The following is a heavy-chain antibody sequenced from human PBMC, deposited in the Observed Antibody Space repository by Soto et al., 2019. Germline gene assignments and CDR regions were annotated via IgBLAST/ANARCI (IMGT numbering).Heavy chain of an antibody. J-gene: IGHJ5*02. CDR3: AGGPNSNSGGLA. CDR1: GFTVSNNY. Sequence: ESGGALVQPGGSLRLSCAASGFTVSNNYMSWVRQAPGKGLEWVSLIYSGGSTKSADSVKGRFTISRDSSKNTVYLQMNSLRAEDTAVYYCAGGPNSNSGGLAWGQGTLVTVSS. D-gene: IGHD2-2*01. CDR2: IYSGGST. V-gene: IGHV3-66*01.